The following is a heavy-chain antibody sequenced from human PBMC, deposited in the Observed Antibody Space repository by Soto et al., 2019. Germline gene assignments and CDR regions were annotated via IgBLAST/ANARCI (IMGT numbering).Heavy chain of an antibody. V-gene: IGHV5-51*01. CDR2: MYPDDSDI. D-gene: IGHD2-21*01. CDR1: GYSFSYYW. CDR3: ATAYVYDFENSNDCRNAFDI. J-gene: IGHJ3*02. Sequence: GESLKISCQASGYSFSYYWIGWVRQMPGKGLEWMAIMYPDDSDIRYSPSFEAHVTISADKSTSTAFLQWSRLKASDTAMYYCATAYVYDFENSNDCRNAFDIWGQGTLVTVSS.